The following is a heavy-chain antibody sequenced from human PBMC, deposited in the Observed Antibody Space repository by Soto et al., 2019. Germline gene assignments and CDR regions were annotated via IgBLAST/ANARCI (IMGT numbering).Heavy chain of an antibody. CDR1: GGSISSSSYY. V-gene: IGHV4-39*01. Sequence: QLQLQESGPGLVKPSETLSLTCTVSGGSISSSSYYWGWIRQPPGKGLEWIGSIYYSGSTYYNPSLKSRVTISVDTSKNQCSLKLSSVTAADTAVYYCARSTMVRGADFDYWGQGTLVTVSS. J-gene: IGHJ4*02. CDR3: ARSTMVRGADFDY. D-gene: IGHD3-10*01. CDR2: IYYSGST.